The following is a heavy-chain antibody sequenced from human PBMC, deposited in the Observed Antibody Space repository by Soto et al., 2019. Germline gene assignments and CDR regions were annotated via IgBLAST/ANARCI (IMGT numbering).Heavy chain of an antibody. V-gene: IGHV5-51*01. Sequence: PGESLKISCKGSGYSFTSYWIGWVRQMPGKGLEWMGIIYPGDSDTRYSPSFQGEVTISADKSISTAYLQWSSLKASDTAMYYCARRLFSAAGTWGMDVWGQGTTVTVSS. CDR1: GYSFTSYW. J-gene: IGHJ6*02. CDR2: IYPGDSDT. D-gene: IGHD6-13*01. CDR3: ARRLFSAAGTWGMDV.